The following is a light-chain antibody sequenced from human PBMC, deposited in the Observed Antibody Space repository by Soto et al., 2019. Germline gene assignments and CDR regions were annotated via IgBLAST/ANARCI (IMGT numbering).Light chain of an antibody. CDR2: KAS. CDR3: QQYKSYSLT. Sequence: DIPMTQSPSTLSASVGDRVTITCRASQSISSWLAWYQQKPGKAPKLLIYKASSLQSGVPSRFRGSGSGTEFTLTISSLQPDDCATYYCQQYKSYSLTFGGGTKVEIK. V-gene: IGKV1-5*03. J-gene: IGKJ4*01. CDR1: QSISSW.